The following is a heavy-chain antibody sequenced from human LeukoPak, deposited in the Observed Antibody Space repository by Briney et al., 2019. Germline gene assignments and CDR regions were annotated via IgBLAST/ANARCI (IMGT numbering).Heavy chain of an antibody. D-gene: IGHD1-26*01. CDR1: EFTFSNFN. CDR2: ITGNGDGT. J-gene: IGHJ4*02. Sequence: GGSLRLSCAASEFTFSNFNMHWVRQAPGKGLECVASITGNGDGTYYSMSVKGRFTISRDNSKNTLFLQMGSLRAEDMGVYYCARGSNHWELLSRSDFWGQGTLVIVSA. V-gene: IGHV3-64*01. CDR3: ARGSNHWELLSRSDF.